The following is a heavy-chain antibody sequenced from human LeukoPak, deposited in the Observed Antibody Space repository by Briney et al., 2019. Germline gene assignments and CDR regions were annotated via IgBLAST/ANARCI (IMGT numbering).Heavy chain of an antibody. V-gene: IGHV3-23*01. CDR1: GFTFSSYA. Sequence: PGGSLRLSXAASGFTFSSYAMSWVRQAPGKGLEWVSAISGSGDSTYYADSVKGRFTISRDNSKNTLYLQMNSLRAEDTAVYYCANGTVTTTFAPVDYWGQGTLVTVSS. CDR2: ISGSGDST. D-gene: IGHD4-17*01. CDR3: ANGTVTTTFAPVDY. J-gene: IGHJ4*02.